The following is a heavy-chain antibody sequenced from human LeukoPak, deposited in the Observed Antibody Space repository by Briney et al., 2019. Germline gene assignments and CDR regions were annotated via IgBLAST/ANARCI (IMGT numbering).Heavy chain of an antibody. J-gene: IGHJ4*02. Sequence: GGTLRLSCAASGFTFNNYWMSWVRQAPGKGLEWVSTIRESGDSTYYADSVKGRFTISRDNSKNTLYLLMNSLRAEDTAVYYCANTVGYCNSASCTARTIWTSFDYWGQGTLVTVSS. CDR1: GFTFNNYW. D-gene: IGHD2-2*01. CDR2: IRESGDST. CDR3: ANTVGYCNSASCTARTIWTSFDY. V-gene: IGHV3-23*01.